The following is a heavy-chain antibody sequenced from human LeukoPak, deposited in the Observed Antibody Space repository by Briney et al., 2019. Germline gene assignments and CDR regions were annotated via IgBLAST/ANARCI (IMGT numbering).Heavy chain of an antibody. D-gene: IGHD3-16*01. CDR1: GGSISGSDYY. V-gene: IGHV4-31*03. CDR3: ARVSFGAFDI. CDR2: IYYSGST. J-gene: IGHJ3*02. Sequence: SETLSLTCSVSGGSISGSDYYWSWIRQHPGKGLEWIGYIYYSGSTYYNPSLKSRVTISVDTSKNQFSLKLSSVTAADTAVYYCARVSFGAFDIWGQGTMVTVSS.